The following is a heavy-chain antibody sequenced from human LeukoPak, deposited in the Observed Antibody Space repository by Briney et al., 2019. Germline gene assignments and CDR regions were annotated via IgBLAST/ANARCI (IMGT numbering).Heavy chain of an antibody. Sequence: ASVKVSCKASGYTFTCYYMHWVRQAPGQGLEWMGWITPNSGGTNYSQKFQGRVTMTRDTSVSTAYMELSRLRSDDTAVYYCAREKTYYYDSSANLFDPWGQGTLVTVSS. J-gene: IGHJ5*02. CDR2: ITPNSGGT. D-gene: IGHD3-22*01. CDR3: AREKTYYYDSSANLFDP. CDR1: GYTFTCYY. V-gene: IGHV1-2*02.